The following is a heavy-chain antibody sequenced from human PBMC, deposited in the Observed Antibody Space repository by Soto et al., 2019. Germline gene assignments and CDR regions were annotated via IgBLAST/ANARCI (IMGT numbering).Heavy chain of an antibody. Sequence: ASVKVSCKASGYTFTSYDINWVRQATGQGLEWMGWMNPNSGNTGYAQKFQGRVTMTRSTSISTAYMELSSLRSEDTAVYYCARNGGRCTNGVCYDWFDPWGQGTLVTVSS. CDR1: GYTFTSYD. CDR3: ARNGGRCTNGVCYDWFDP. J-gene: IGHJ5*02. V-gene: IGHV1-8*01. D-gene: IGHD2-8*01. CDR2: MNPNSGNT.